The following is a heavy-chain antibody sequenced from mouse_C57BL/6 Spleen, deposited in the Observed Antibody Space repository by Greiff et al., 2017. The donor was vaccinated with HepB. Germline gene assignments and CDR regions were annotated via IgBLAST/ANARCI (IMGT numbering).Heavy chain of an antibody. CDR2: IDPSDSET. CDR3: ARDSSYYSNYMAWFAY. CDR1: GYTFTSYW. Sequence: VQLQQSGAELVRPGSSVKLSCKASGYTFTSYWMHWVKQRPIQGLEWIGNIDPSDSETHYNQKFKDKATLTVDKSSSTAYMQLSSLTSEDSAVYYCARDSSYYSNYMAWFAYWGQGTLVTVSA. J-gene: IGHJ3*01. D-gene: IGHD2-5*01. V-gene: IGHV1-52*01.